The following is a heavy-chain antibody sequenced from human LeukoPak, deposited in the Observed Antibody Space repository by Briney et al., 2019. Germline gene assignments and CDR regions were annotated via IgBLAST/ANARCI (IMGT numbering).Heavy chain of an antibody. CDR2: ISGSSSTI. J-gene: IGHJ5*02. D-gene: IGHD2-2*01. V-gene: IGHV3-48*02. CDR3: ARDQRAYCSTTSRKYNWFDP. Sequence: PGGSLRLSCAASGFTFSSSSMNWVRQAPGKGLEWLSYISGSSSTIYYADSVKGRFTISRDNAKNSLYLQMNSLRDEDTAVYYCARDQRAYCSTTSRKYNWFDPWGQGTLVTVSS. CDR1: GFTFSSSS.